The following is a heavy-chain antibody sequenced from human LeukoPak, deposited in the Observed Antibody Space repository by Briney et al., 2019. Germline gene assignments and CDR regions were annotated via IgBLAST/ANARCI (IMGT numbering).Heavy chain of an antibody. CDR1: GGSITVYY. CDR2: IYYSGST. Sequence: SETLSLTCTVSGGSITVYYWNWIRQPPGKGLEWIGYIYYSGSTNYNPSLKSRVTISVDTSKNQFSLKLSSVTAADTAVYYCARADPGDGYNTPEYYYGMDVWGQGTTVTVSS. J-gene: IGHJ6*02. CDR3: ARADPGDGYNTPEYYYGMDV. D-gene: IGHD5-24*01. V-gene: IGHV4-59*01.